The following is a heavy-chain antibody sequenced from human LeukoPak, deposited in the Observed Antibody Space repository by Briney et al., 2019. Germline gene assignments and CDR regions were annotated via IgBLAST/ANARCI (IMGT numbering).Heavy chain of an antibody. CDR2: IYHSGST. CDR3: ARRPIVPGVDNYYYYMDV. Sequence: SETLSLTCNVSGGSITGYYWSGVRQSPGKGLEWIGYIYHSGSTNYNPSLKSRVTLSVETSKEQISLKLNSVPAADTAVYYCARRPIVPGVDNYYYYMDVWGEGATVIVSS. V-gene: IGHV4-59*08. J-gene: IGHJ6*03. D-gene: IGHD5-12*01. CDR1: GGSITGYY.